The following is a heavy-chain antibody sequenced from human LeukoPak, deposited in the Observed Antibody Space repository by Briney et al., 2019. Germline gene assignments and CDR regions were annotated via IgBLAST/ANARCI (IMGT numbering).Heavy chain of an antibody. CDR2: FYSGGAT. D-gene: IGHD2-15*01. Sequence: GGSLRLSCVASGLTVNSSFISWVRQAPGKGLEWVSVFYSGGATYYADSVKGRFTMSRDNSKNTLYLQMNSLRAEDTGMYYCARAVGGAFYMDVWGNGTTVTVSS. V-gene: IGHV3-53*01. J-gene: IGHJ6*03. CDR3: ARAVGGAFYMDV. CDR1: GLTVNSSF.